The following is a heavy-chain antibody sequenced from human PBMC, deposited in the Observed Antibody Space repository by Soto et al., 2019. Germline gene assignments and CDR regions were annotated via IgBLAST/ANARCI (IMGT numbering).Heavy chain of an antibody. CDR3: ARDRREQWLVPHFEY. V-gene: IGHV3-48*02. Sequence: TGGSLRLSCAASGFTFSSYSMNWVRQAPGKGLEWVSYISSSSSTIYYADSVKGRFTISRDNAKNSLYLQMNSLRDEDTAVYYCARDRREQWLVPHFEYWGQGTLVTVSS. D-gene: IGHD6-19*01. CDR2: ISSSSSTI. CDR1: GFTFSSYS. J-gene: IGHJ4*02.